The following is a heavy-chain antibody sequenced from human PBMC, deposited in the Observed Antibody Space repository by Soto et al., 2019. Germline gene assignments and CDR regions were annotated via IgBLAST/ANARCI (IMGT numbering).Heavy chain of an antibody. J-gene: IGHJ6*03. D-gene: IGHD3-3*01. V-gene: IGHV4-31*03. CDR2: IYYSGST. CDR1: GGSISSGGYY. CDR3: ARTPPGINYDFWSGYYYYMDV. Sequence: SETLSLTCTVSGGSISSGGYYWSWIRQHPGKGLEWIGYIYYSGSTYYNPSLKSRVTISVDTSKNQFSLKLSSVTAADTAVYYCARTPPGINYDFWSGYYYYMDVWGKGTTVTVSS.